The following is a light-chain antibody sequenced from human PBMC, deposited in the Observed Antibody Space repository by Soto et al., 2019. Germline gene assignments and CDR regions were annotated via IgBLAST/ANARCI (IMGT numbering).Light chain of an antibody. J-gene: IGLJ1*01. CDR3: SSYKTSDTYV. Sequence: QSALTQPASVSGSPGQSIAISCTGTSSDVGAYNYVSWYQQHPGKAPKLMIYDVSNRPSGVSDRFSGSKSGNTASLTISGLQAEDEADSYCSSYKTSDTYVFGSVTKVTVL. CDR1: SSDVGAYNY. CDR2: DVS. V-gene: IGLV2-14*01.